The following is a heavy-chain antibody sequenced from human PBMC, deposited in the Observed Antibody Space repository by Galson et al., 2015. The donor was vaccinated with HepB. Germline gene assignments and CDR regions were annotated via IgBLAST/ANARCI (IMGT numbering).Heavy chain of an antibody. CDR3: ARDRSWELPEVYIFDY. J-gene: IGHJ4*02. CDR1: GFTFSSYA. V-gene: IGHV3-30*04. Sequence: SLRLSCAASGFTFSSYAMHWVRQAPGKGLEWVAVISYDGGNKYYADSVKGRFTISRDNSKNTLYLQMNSLRAEDTAVYYCARDRSWELPEVYIFDYWGQGTLVTVSS. D-gene: IGHD1-26*01. CDR2: ISYDGGNK.